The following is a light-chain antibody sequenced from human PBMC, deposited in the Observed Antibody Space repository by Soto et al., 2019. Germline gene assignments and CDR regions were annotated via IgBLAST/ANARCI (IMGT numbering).Light chain of an antibody. CDR2: DVT. CDR3: GLYTLAETVV. CDR1: KEVATYNR. V-gene: IGLV2-18*01. Sequence: QSALTQPPSVSGSPGQSVTLSCTGTKEVATYNRVSWYQQTPGTSPKLLIYDVTKRASGISDRFSGSKSGNTASLTISGLHTDDEGDYYCGLYTLAETVVLGGGTKLTVL. J-gene: IGLJ2*01.